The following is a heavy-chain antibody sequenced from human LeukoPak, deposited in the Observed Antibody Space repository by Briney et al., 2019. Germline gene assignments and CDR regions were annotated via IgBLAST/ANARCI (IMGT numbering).Heavy chain of an antibody. V-gene: IGHV3-33*01. D-gene: IGHD3-3*01. Sequence: PGGSLRLSCAASGFTFSSYGMLWVRQAPGKGLEWVAVIWYDGSNKYYADSVKGRFTISRDNSKNTLYLQMNSLRAEDTAVYYCARADYDFWSGSLRGMDVWGQGTTVTVSS. J-gene: IGHJ6*02. CDR1: GFTFSSYG. CDR3: ARADYDFWSGSLRGMDV. CDR2: IWYDGSNK.